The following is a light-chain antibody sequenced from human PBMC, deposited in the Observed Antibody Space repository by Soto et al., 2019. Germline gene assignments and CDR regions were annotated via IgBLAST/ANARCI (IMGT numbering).Light chain of an antibody. CDR2: DAS. V-gene: IGKV1-5*01. J-gene: IGKJ1*01. CDR3: QHYISYSGA. Sequence: DIQMTQSPSTLTASVGDTVTITCRASQTISGWLAWYQQKPGKAPKLLIFDASTLESGVPARFSGSGSGTEFTLTISSLQPDDFATYYCQHYISYSGAFGQGTKVDI. CDR1: QTISGW.